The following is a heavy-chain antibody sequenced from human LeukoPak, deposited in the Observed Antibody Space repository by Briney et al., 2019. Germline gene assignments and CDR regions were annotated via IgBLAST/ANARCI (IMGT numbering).Heavy chain of an antibody. D-gene: IGHD2-2*01. V-gene: IGHV3-21*01. J-gene: IGHJ4*02. Sequence: GGSLRLSCAASGFTFSSCSMNWVRQAPGKGLEWVSSISSSSSYIYYADSVKGRFTISRDNAKNSLYLQMNSLRAEDTAVYYCARPCPYCSSTSGGYFDYWGQGTLVTVSS. CDR3: ARPCPYCSSTSGGYFDY. CDR2: ISSSSSYI. CDR1: GFTFSSCS.